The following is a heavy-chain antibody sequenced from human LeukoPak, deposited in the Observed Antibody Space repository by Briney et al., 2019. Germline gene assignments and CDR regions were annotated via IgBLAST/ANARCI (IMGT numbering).Heavy chain of an antibody. J-gene: IGHJ4*02. CDR2: IYPGDSDT. Sequence: GESLKISCKGSGYSFTSYWIGWVRQMPGKGLEWMGIIYPGDSDTSYSPSFQRQVTISADKSISTAYLQLSSLKASDTAMYYCARRGRRWTRISMYYFDYWDQGTLVTVSS. CDR1: GYSFTSYW. D-gene: IGHD3-16*01. CDR3: ARRGRRWTRISMYYFDY. V-gene: IGHV5-51*01.